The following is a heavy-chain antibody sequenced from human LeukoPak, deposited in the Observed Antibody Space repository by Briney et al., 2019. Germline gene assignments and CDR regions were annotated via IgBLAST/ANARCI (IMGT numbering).Heavy chain of an antibody. V-gene: IGHV1-2*02. Sequence: ASVKVSCKASGYTFTGYYMHWVRQAPGQGLEWMGWINPNSGGTNYAQKFQGRVTMTRDTSISTAYMELSRLRSDDTAVYYCARADPLWFGELPIDYWGQGTLVAVSS. CDR3: ARADPLWFGELPIDY. J-gene: IGHJ4*02. CDR2: INPNSGGT. CDR1: GYTFTGYY. D-gene: IGHD3-10*01.